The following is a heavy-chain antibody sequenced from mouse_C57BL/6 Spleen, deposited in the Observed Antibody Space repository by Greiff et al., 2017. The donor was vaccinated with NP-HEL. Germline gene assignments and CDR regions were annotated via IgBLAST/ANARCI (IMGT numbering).Heavy chain of an antibody. V-gene: IGHV1-82*01. Sequence: QVQLKQSGPELVKPGASVKISCKASGYAFSSSWMNWVKQRPGKGLEWIGRIYPGDGDTNYNGKFKGKATLTADKSSSTAYMQLSSLTSEDSAVYFCARNDYYGSSLFDYWGQGTTLTVSS. D-gene: IGHD1-1*01. J-gene: IGHJ2*01. CDR3: ARNDYYGSSLFDY. CDR2: IYPGDGDT. CDR1: GYAFSSSW.